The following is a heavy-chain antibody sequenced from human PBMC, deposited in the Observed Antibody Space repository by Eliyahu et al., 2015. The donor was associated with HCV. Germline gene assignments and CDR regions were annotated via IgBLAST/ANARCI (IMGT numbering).Heavy chain of an antibody. D-gene: IGHD5-18*01. CDR3: AKDNQGTYSYSLGYFDS. CDR2: ISWNGGNI. Sequence: EVQLVESGGGLVQPGRSLRLSCAASGFNFDDYAMHWVRRAPGKGLEWVSSISWNGGNIGYADSVKGRFTVSRDNAKRILYLQMSSLRPEDTALYYCAKDNQGTYSYSLGYFDSWGQGTLVTVSS. CDR1: GFNFDDYA. V-gene: IGHV3-9*01. J-gene: IGHJ4*02.